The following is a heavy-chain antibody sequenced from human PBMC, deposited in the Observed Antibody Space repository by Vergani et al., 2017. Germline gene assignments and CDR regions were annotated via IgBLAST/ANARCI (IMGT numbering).Heavy chain of an antibody. Sequence: VQLVESGGGVVQPGRSLRLSCAASGFTFSSYAMHWVRQASGKGLEWVGRIRSKANSYATAYAASVKGRFTISRDDSKNTAYLEMNSLKTEDTAVYYCTRFDYSSSFKEARYFDYWGQGTLVTVSS. V-gene: IGHV3-73*01. CDR1: GFTFSSYA. CDR2: IRSKANSYAT. J-gene: IGHJ4*02. CDR3: TRFDYSSSFKEARYFDY. D-gene: IGHD6-6*01.